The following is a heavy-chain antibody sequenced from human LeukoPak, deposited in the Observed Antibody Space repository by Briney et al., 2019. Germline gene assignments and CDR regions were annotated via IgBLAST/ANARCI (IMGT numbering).Heavy chain of an antibody. CDR2: ISYDGSNK. CDR3: AKDRAYFDY. V-gene: IGHV3-30*18. J-gene: IGHJ4*02. D-gene: IGHD3-10*01. CDR1: GFTFSSYS. Sequence: PGRSLRLSCAASGFTFSSYSMHWVRQAPGKGLEWVAVISYDGSNKYYADSVKGRLTISRDNSKNTLYLQMNSLRAEDTAVYYCAKDRAYFDYWGQGTLVTVSS.